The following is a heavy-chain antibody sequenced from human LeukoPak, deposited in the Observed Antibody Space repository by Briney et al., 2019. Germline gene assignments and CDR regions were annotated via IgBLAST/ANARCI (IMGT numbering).Heavy chain of an antibody. CDR1: GFTFDDYA. V-gene: IGHV3-9*01. J-gene: IGHJ4*02. Sequence: GGSLRLSCAGSGFTFDDYAMHWVRQAPGKGLEWVSGISWNSGSIGYADSVKGRFTISRDNAKNSLYLQMNSLRAEDTALYYCAKDHGVVTAITFEYWGQGTLVTVSS. CDR3: AKDHGVVTAITFEY. D-gene: IGHD2-21*02. CDR2: ISWNSGSI.